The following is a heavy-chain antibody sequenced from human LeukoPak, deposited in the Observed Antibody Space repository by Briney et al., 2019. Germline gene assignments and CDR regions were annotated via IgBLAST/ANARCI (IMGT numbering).Heavy chain of an antibody. CDR2: IKQDGSEK. D-gene: IGHD4-17*01. V-gene: IGHV3-7*01. CDR3: ARDKSYGDSSDY. J-gene: IGHJ4*02. CDR1: GFTFSNYW. Sequence: GGSLRLSCAASGFTFSNYWMSWVRQAPGKGLEWEANIKQDGSEKYYVGSVKGRFTISRDNAKNSLYLQMNSLRAEDTAVYFCARDKSYGDSSDYWGQGTLVTVSS.